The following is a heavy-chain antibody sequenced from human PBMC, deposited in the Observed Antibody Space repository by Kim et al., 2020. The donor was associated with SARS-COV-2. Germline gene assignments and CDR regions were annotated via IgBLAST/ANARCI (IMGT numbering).Heavy chain of an antibody. CDR1: GFTFSSYA. V-gene: IGHV3-23*01. CDR3: AKDQEQWLEYYYYYYGMDV. D-gene: IGHD6-19*01. J-gene: IGHJ6*02. Sequence: GGSLRLSCAASGFTFSSYAMSWVRQAPGKGLEWVSAISGSGGSTYYADSVKGRFTISRDNSKNTLYLQMNSLRAEDTAVYYCAKDQEQWLEYYYYYYGMDVWGQGTTVTVSS. CDR2: ISGSGGST.